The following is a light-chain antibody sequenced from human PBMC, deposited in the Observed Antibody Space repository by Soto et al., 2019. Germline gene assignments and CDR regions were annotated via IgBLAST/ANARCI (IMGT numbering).Light chain of an antibody. CDR2: EAF. V-gene: IGLV2-23*01. CDR1: SSDVGSGNV. J-gene: IGLJ1*01. Sequence: QSVLTQPASVSGSPGQSITISCTGTSSDVGSGNVVSWYQHYPGKAPQLMIYEAFQRPSGVSSRFSGSKSGNTASLTISGLQAKDEADYYCCSHAGSDTYVFGTGTKLTVL. CDR3: CSHAGSDTYV.